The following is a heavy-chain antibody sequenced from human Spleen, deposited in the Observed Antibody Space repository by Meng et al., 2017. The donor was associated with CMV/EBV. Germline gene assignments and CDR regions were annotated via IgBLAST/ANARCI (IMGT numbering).Heavy chain of an antibody. J-gene: IGHJ6*02. Sequence: GESLKISCEASGFSFSSYGMHWVRQAPGKGLEWVALISNDGSNEYYAASVEGRFTISRDNSKNTLYLQMNSLRTENTAIYYCATVISSYSSTWEYNLYYAYYGMDDWGQGTTVTVSS. CDR3: ATVISSYSSTWEYNLYYAYYGMDD. CDR1: GFSFSSYG. V-gene: IGHV3-30-3*01. D-gene: IGHD6-13*01. CDR2: ISNDGSNE.